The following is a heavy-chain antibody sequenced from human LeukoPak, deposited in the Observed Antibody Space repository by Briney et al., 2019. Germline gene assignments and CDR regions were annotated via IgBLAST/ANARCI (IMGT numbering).Heavy chain of an antibody. CDR3: ARVLLVGSSTSGYNN. D-gene: IGHD2-2*02. J-gene: IGHJ4*02. CDR1: GYTFTGYY. Sequence: GASVKVSCKASGYTFTGYYMHWVRQAPGQGLEWMGWINPNSGGTNYAQKFQGRVTMTRDTSISTAYMELSRLRSDDTAVYYCARVLLVGSSTSGYNNWGQGTLVTVSS. CDR2: INPNSGGT. V-gene: IGHV1-2*02.